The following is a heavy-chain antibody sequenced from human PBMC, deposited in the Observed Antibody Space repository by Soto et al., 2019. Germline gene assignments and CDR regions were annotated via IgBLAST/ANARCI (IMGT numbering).Heavy chain of an antibody. D-gene: IGHD3-22*01. CDR3: ARDYYKYYDSSGYYRSPAY. Sequence: SETLSLTCPVSGGSISSGCYYWSWIRQHPGKGLEWIGYIYYSGSTYYNPSLKSRVTISVDTSKNQFSLKLSSVTAADTAVYYCARDYYKYYDSSGYYRSPAYWGQGTLVTVSS. CDR1: GGSISSGCYY. J-gene: IGHJ4*02. V-gene: IGHV4-31*03. CDR2: IYYSGST.